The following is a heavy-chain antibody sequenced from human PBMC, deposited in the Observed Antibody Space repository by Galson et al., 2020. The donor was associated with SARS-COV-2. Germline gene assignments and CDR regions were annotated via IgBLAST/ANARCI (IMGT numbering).Heavy chain of an antibody. CDR1: GDSINNSNYY. Sequence: SETLSLTCAVSGDSINNSNYYWDWIRQQPGKGLEWIGNIFYSGTTRHNPSLRSRVTISIDTSKNQFSLKLTSVTAADSAVYYCARRRTFSSGYYSVWGPGILVTVSS. CDR2: IFYSGTT. CDR3: ARRRTFSSGYYSV. D-gene: IGHD3-22*01. J-gene: IGHJ4*02. V-gene: IGHV4-39*01.